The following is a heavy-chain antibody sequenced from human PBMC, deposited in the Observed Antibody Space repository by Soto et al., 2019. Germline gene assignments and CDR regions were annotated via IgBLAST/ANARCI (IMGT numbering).Heavy chain of an antibody. Sequence: SETLSLTCTVSGDSLSSSSYYWGWIRQPPGKGLEWIGSIYSSGDTYYNPSLKSRVTISVDTSKNQFSLKLSSVTAADTAVHFCARHISSGWYFDYWGQGTLVTVS. CDR1: GDSLSSSSYY. D-gene: IGHD6-19*01. CDR2: IYSSGDT. V-gene: IGHV4-39*01. J-gene: IGHJ4*02. CDR3: ARHISSGWYFDY.